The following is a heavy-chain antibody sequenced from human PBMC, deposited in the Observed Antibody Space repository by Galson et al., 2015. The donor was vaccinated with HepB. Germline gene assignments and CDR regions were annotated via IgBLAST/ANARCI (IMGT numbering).Heavy chain of an antibody. CDR3: ARESHYASGPRAGAPFDL. Sequence: LSLTCSVSGGSFSNYYWGWIRQPPGKGLEWIGYTYYSGSTNYNPSLKSRVTISLETSRNQFSLQLRSVTAADTAVYFCARESHYASGPRAGAPFDLWGRGTLVTVSS. CDR1: GGSFSNYY. D-gene: IGHD3-10*01. V-gene: IGHV4-59*01. J-gene: IGHJ2*01. CDR2: TYYSGST.